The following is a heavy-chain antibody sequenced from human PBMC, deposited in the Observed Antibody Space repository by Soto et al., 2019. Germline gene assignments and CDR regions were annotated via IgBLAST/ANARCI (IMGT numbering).Heavy chain of an antibody. CDR3: ARDRRGGFYYCGMDV. D-gene: IGHD3-3*01. CDR2: INPNSGGT. CDR1: GYTFTGYY. Sequence: QVQLVQSGAEVKKPGASVKVSCKASGYTFTGYYMHWVRQAPGQGLEWMGWINPNSGGTNYAQKFQGRVTMTRDTSISTAYMELSRLRSDDTAVYYGARDRRGGFYYCGMDVWGQGTTVTVSS. J-gene: IGHJ6*02. V-gene: IGHV1-2*02.